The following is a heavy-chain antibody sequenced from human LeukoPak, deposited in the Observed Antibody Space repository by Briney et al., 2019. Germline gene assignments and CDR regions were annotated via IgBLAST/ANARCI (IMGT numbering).Heavy chain of an antibody. CDR2: INNEGTTI. CDR1: GLTFSNSW. V-gene: IGHV3-74*01. J-gene: IGHJ1*01. CDR3: ARVSGLGMNEYYQH. Sequence: GGSLGLSCEASGLTFSNSWMHWVRQAPGKGLVWVSRINNEGTTISYADSVKGRFTISRDNAKNTLYLQMNSLRAEDTAVYYCARVSGLGMNEYYQHWGQGTLVTVAS. D-gene: IGHD3-10*01.